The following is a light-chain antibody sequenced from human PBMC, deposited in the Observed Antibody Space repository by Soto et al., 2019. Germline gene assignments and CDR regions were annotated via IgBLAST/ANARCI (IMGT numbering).Light chain of an antibody. CDR2: KAS. CDR3: QQYNSYSPT. CDR1: QSISVW. J-gene: IGKJ1*01. Sequence: DIQMTQSPSTLSASVGDRVTITCRASQSISVWLAWYQQKAEKAPNLLIYKASRLESGVPSRFSGSGSETEFTLTISGLQPGDSATYYCQQYNSYSPTFGQGTKVDIK. V-gene: IGKV1-5*03.